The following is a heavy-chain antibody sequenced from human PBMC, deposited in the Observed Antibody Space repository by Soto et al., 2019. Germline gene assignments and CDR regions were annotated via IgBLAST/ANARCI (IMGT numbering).Heavy chain of an antibody. D-gene: IGHD1-1*01. Sequence: QVRLQQWGTGLLKSSETLCLTCAVYGGSFSGYYWSWLRQPPGKGLEWIGEINHSGSPNYNPSLKSRVTISVDTSKNQFSLIMTSVTAADTAVYYCATANWSHHYFDPWGQGTLVTVSS. CDR1: GGSFSGYY. CDR2: INHSGSP. J-gene: IGHJ5*02. CDR3: ATANWSHHYFDP. V-gene: IGHV4-34*01.